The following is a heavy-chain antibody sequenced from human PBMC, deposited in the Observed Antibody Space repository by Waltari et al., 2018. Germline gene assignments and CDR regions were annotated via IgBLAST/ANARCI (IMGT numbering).Heavy chain of an antibody. Sequence: QVQLQESGPGLVKPSATLSLTCTVSGGSISSYYWSWIRQPPGKGLEWIGYIYYSGSTNDNLSLKSRVTISGDTSKNQFSLKLSSVTAADTAVYYCARVSRGLIDYWGQGTLVTVSS. V-gene: IGHV4-59*01. CDR1: GGSISSYY. J-gene: IGHJ4*02. CDR3: ARVSRGLIDY. CDR2: IYYSGST. D-gene: IGHD3-16*01.